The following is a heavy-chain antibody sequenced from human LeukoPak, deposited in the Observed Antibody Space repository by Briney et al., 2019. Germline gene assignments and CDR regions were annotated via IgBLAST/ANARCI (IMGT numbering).Heavy chain of an antibody. J-gene: IGHJ4*02. CDR2: ISESGST. Sequence: PSETLSLTCTVSGGSISFYHWSWIRQSPGKELEWIGDISESGSTNYMPSLKSRVTISVDTSKNQFSLKLSSVTAADTAVYYCARVDAETSCYYYWGQGTLVTVSS. V-gene: IGHV4-59*01. D-gene: IGHD2-2*01. CDR1: GGSISFYH. CDR3: ARVDAETSCYYY.